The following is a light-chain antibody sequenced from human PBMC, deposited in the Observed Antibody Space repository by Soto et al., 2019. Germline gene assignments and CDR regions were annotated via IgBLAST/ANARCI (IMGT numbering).Light chain of an antibody. CDR2: KAS. J-gene: IGKJ1*01. CDR3: QHYNRYSEA. CDR1: QTISSW. Sequence: DIQMTQSPSTLSGSVGDRVTITCRASQTISSWLAWYQQKPGKAPKLLIYKASTLKSGVPSRFSGSGYGTEFTLTNSSLQPDDFATYYCQHYNRYSEAFGQGTKVELK. V-gene: IGKV1-5*03.